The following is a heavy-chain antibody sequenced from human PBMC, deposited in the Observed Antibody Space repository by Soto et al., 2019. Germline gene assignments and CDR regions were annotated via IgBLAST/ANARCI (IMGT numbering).Heavy chain of an antibody. CDR2: INSDGSST. J-gene: IGHJ6*02. V-gene: IGHV3-74*01. D-gene: IGHD3-3*01. Sequence: GGSLRLSCAASGFTFSSYWMHWVRQAPGKGLVWVSRINSDGSSTSYADSVKGRFTISRDNAKNTLYLQMNSLRAEDTAVYYCARGSYDFWSGGYYYGMDVWGQGTTVTVFS. CDR1: GFTFSSYW. CDR3: ARGSYDFWSGGYYYGMDV.